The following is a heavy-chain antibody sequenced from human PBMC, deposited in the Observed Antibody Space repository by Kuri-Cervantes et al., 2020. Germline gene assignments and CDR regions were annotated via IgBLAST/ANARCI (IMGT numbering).Heavy chain of an antibody. D-gene: IGHD3-9*01. CDR1: GFTFSDYY. CDR3: ASPLYFDWLLLAFDI. V-gene: IGHV4-59*04. CDR2: IYHSGST. J-gene: IGHJ3*02. Sequence: ESLKISCAASGFTFSDYYMSWIRQPPGKGLEWIGYIYHSGSTYYNPSLKSRVTISVDTSKNQFSLKLSSVTAADTAVYYCASPLYFDWLLLAFDIWGQGTMVTVSS.